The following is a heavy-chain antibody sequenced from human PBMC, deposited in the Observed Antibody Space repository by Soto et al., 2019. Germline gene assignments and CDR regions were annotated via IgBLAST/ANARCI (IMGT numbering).Heavy chain of an antibody. Sequence: QVQLVESGGGVVQPGRSLRLSCAASGFTFSSYGMHWVRQAPGKGLEWVAVIWYDGSNKYYADSVKGRFTISRDNSKNTLYLQMNSLRAEDTAVYYCAGEVVPAADYYYYYGMDVW. J-gene: IGHJ6*01. CDR1: GFTFSSYG. D-gene: IGHD2-2*01. CDR2: IWYDGSNK. V-gene: IGHV3-33*01. CDR3: AGEVVPAADYYYYYGMDV.